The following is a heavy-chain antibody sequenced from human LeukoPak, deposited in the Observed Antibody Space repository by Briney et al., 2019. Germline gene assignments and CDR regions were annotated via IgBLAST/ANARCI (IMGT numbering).Heavy chain of an antibody. D-gene: IGHD6-13*01. V-gene: IGHV4-39*07. CDR1: GASITSYH. CDR3: ARGEYSSSWYHAEYFQH. J-gene: IGHJ1*01. Sequence: PSETLSLTCTVSGASITSYHWSWIRQPPGKGLEWIGSIYYSGSTYYNPSLKSRVTISVDTSKNQFSLKLSSVTAADTAVYYCARGEYSSSWYHAEYFQHWGQGTLVTVSS. CDR2: IYYSGST.